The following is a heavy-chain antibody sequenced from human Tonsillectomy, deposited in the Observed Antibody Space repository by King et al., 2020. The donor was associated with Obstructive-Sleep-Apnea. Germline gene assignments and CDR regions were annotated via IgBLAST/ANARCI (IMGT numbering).Heavy chain of an antibody. V-gene: IGHV1-3*01. CDR2: INAGNGNS. CDR1: GYTFTTYS. J-gene: IGHJ4*02. CDR3: ARRPGSRYFDY. Sequence: QLVQSGAEVKKPGASVKVSCKASGYTFTTYSIHWVRQAPGQRLEWMGWINAGNGNSKYSQKFQGRVTITREPSASTAYMDLSSLRSEDTAVYYCARRPGSRYFDYWGQGTLVTVSS. D-gene: IGHD6-6*01.